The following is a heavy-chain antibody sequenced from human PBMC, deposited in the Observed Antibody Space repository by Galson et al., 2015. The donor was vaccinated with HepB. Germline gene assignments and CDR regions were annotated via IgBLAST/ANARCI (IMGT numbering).Heavy chain of an antibody. V-gene: IGHV1-2*06. CDR1: GYTFTGYH. CDR2: INPNSGGT. Sequence: SVKVSCKASGYTFTGYHMHWVRQAPGQGLEWMGRINPNSGGTNYAQKFQGRVTMTRDTSISTAYMELSRLRSDDTAVYYCARILAAHPSTAGTVQNDYWGQGTLVTVSS. D-gene: IGHD6-13*01. J-gene: IGHJ4*02. CDR3: ARILAAHPSTAGTVQNDY.